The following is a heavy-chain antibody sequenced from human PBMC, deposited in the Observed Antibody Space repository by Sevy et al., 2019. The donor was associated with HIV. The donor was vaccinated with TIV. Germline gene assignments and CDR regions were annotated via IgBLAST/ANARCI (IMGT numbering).Heavy chain of an antibody. D-gene: IGHD6-19*01. J-gene: IGHJ4*02. CDR1: GFTFSSYA. Sequence: GGSLRLSCAASGFTFSSYAMSWVRQAPGKGLEWVSAISGSGGSTYYEDSVNGRFTISRENSEITLYLQMNSLRAEDTALYYCAKRLALYYFDYWGQGSLVTVSS. V-gene: IGHV3-23*01. CDR2: ISGSGGST. CDR3: AKRLALYYFDY.